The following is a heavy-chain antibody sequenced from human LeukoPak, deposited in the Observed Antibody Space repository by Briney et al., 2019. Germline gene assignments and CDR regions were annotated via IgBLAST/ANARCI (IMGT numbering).Heavy chain of an antibody. CDR3: ARYIAVAGTGWFDP. CDR1: GFTFSNAW. CDR2: IKSKIDGGTT. D-gene: IGHD6-19*01. Sequence: PGGSLRLSCAASGFTFSNAWMSWVRQAPGAGLEWVGRIKSKIDGGTTDYAAPVKGRFTISRDDSKNTLYLQMNSLKTEDTAVYYCARYIAVAGTGWFDPWGQGTLVTVSS. V-gene: IGHV3-15*01. J-gene: IGHJ5*02.